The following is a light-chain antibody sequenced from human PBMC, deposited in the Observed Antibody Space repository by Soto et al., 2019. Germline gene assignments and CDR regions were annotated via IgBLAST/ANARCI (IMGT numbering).Light chain of an antibody. V-gene: IGLV2-14*01. J-gene: IGLJ1*01. CDR3: AAWDDSLNGYV. CDR1: SSDVGGYKH. Sequence: QSALTQPASVSGSPGQAITIPCTGTSSDVGGYKHVSWYQQHPGKAPKLMIYEVSDRPSGVSNRFSGSKSGNTASLTISGLQAEDEADYYCAAWDDSLNGYVFGTGTKLTVL. CDR2: EVS.